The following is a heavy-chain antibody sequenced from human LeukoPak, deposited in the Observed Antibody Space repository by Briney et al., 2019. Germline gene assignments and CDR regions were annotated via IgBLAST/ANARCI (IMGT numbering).Heavy chain of an antibody. CDR2: IFHRGNT. Sequence: PSGTLSLTCTVSGYSISSGYYWGWIRQPPGKGLEWIGHIFHRGNTYYNPSLNSRVSVLMDTSKNQFSLNLSSVTAADTAVYYCAKGTPVSGFDGFDIWGQGTMVTVSS. D-gene: IGHD3-10*01. CDR3: AKGTPVSGFDGFDI. J-gene: IGHJ3*02. CDR1: GYSISSGYY. V-gene: IGHV4-38-2*02.